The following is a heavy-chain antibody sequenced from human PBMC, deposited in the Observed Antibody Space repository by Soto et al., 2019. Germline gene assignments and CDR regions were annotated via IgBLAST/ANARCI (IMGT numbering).Heavy chain of an antibody. CDR2: IYHSGTT. D-gene: IGHD3-16*01. Sequence: PSETLSLTCAVSGGSMSSSNWWSWVRQPPGKGLEWIGEIYHSGTTNYNPSLKGRVTISVDKSKKYFSLRLSSVTAADTAVYYCARINAYNIDSWGQGTLVTVSS. V-gene: IGHV4-4*02. J-gene: IGHJ4*02. CDR1: GGSMSSSNW. CDR3: ARINAYNIDS.